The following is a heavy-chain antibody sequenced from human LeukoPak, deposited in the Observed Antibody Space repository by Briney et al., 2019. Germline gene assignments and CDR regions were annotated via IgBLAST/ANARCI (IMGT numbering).Heavy chain of an antibody. J-gene: IGHJ4*02. D-gene: IGHD3-10*01. CDR1: GASFEHYF. Sequence: SETLSLTCTVSGASFEHYFWSWIRQPPGRGLEWIGYVYYSGSTDYSPSLKSRLTISADTSRNQFSLRLNSVTAADTAVYYCASHRRSHGSEYWGQGTLVTVSS. V-gene: IGHV4-59*01. CDR2: VYYSGST. CDR3: ASHRRSHGSEY.